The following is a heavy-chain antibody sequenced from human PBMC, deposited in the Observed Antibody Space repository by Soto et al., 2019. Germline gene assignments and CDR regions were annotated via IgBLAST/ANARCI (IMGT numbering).Heavy chain of an antibody. Sequence: QVQLVQSGGEVRKPGAPVKVSCTSSGYAFSSYGISWVRQAPGQGLEWMGWISGYNGKTNYAQKLQGRVTMTTDTSTSTAYMEVRSLRYDDTAVYYCARGHYFDSSGPDDFWGQGTLVIVSS. J-gene: IGHJ4*02. CDR3: ARGHYFDSSGPDDF. CDR2: ISGYNGKT. V-gene: IGHV1-18*01. D-gene: IGHD3-22*01. CDR1: GYAFSSYG.